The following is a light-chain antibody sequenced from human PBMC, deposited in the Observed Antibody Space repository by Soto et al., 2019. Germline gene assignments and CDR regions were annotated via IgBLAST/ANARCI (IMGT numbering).Light chain of an antibody. Sequence: QSALTQPPSASGSPGQSVTISCTGTSSDIGGYNYVSWYQQHPGKAPKLMIYEVTKRPSGVPDRFSGSKSGNTASLTVSGLQAEDEADSYCSSHAGSNNVGVFGGGTKLTVL. CDR2: EVT. J-gene: IGLJ2*01. CDR3: SSHAGSNNVGV. CDR1: SSDIGGYNY. V-gene: IGLV2-8*01.